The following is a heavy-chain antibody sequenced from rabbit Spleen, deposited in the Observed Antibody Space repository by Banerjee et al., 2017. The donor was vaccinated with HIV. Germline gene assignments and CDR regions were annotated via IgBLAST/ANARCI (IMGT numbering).Heavy chain of an antibody. CDR1: GFSFSSSYW. V-gene: IGHV1S45*01. J-gene: IGHJ4*01. D-gene: IGHD2-1*01. CDR2: ISTSSGST. Sequence: LEESGGGLVQPEGSLALTCKASGFSFSSSYWICWVRQAPGKGLEWIGCISTSSGSTYYASWAKGRFTISKTSSTTVTLQMTTLTAADTATYFCARDRDGENFYWDLWGPGTLVTVS. CDR3: ARDRDGENFYWDL.